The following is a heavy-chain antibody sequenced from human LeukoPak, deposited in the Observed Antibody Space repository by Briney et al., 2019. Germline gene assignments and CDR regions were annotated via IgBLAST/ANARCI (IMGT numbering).Heavy chain of an antibody. J-gene: IGHJ4*02. V-gene: IGHV1-46*01. CDR2: INPSGGST. D-gene: IGHD1-26*01. CDR1: GYTFTSYY. CDR3: ARDRYSGSYGDY. Sequence: ASVKVSCKASGYTFTSYYMHWVRQAPGQGLEWMGIINPSGGSTSYAQKFQGRVTMTRDMSTSTVYMELSSLRSDDTAVYYCARDRYSGSYGDYWGQGTLVTVSS.